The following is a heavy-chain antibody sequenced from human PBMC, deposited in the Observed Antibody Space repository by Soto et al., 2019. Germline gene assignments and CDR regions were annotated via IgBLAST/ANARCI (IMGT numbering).Heavy chain of an antibody. Sequence: GASVKVSCKASGYTFTGYYMHWVRQAPGQGLEWMGWINPNSGGTNYAQKFQGWVTMTRDTSISTAYMELSRLRSDDTAVYYCARGQSSGWSNWFDPWGQGTLVTVSS. V-gene: IGHV1-2*04. D-gene: IGHD6-19*01. CDR2: INPNSGGT. CDR3: ARGQSSGWSNWFDP. J-gene: IGHJ5*02. CDR1: GYTFTGYY.